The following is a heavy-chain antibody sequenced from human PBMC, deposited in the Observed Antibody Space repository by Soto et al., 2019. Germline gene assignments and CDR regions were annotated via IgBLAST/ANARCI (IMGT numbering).Heavy chain of an antibody. V-gene: IGHV1-58*01. Sequence: QMQLVQSGPEVKKPGTSVKVSCKASGFTFTSSAVQWVRQARGQRLEWIGWIVVGSGNTNYAQKFQERVTITRDMSTSTAYMELSSLRSEDTAVYYCAAPTIFGVVPRDDYYYYGMDVWGQGTTVTVSS. CDR3: AAPTIFGVVPRDDYYYYGMDV. CDR1: GFTFTSSA. D-gene: IGHD3-3*01. CDR2: IVVGSGNT. J-gene: IGHJ6*02.